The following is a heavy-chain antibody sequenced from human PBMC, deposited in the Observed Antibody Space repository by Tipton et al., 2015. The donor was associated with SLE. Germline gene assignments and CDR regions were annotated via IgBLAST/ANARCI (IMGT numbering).Heavy chain of an antibody. D-gene: IGHD3-22*01. V-gene: IGHV4-34*01. CDR2: INHSGST. J-gene: IGHJ4*02. Sequence: TLSLTCAVYGGSFSGYYWSWIRQPPGKGLEWIGEINHSGSTNYNPSLKSRVTISVDTSKNQFSLKLSSVTAADTAVYYCASGYYYDSSGYYYSYWGQGTLVTVSS. CDR1: GGSFSGYY. CDR3: ASGYYYDSSGYYYSY.